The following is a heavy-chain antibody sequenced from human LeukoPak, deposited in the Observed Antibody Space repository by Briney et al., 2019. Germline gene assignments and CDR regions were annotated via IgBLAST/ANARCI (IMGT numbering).Heavy chain of an antibody. V-gene: IGHV3-7*01. CDR1: GFTFSSYW. Sequence: GGSLRLSCAASGFTFSSYWMSWVRQAPGKGLEWVANIKQDGSEKYYADSVKGRFTISRDNSKNTLYLQMNSLRGEDTAVYYCAKVGEQQLADYWGQGTLVTVSS. D-gene: IGHD6-13*01. J-gene: IGHJ4*02. CDR2: IKQDGSEK. CDR3: AKVGEQQLADY.